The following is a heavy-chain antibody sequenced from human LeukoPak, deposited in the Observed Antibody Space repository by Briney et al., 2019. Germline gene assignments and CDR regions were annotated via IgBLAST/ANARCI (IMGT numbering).Heavy chain of an antibody. CDR1: GFTSTIYG. D-gene: IGHD3-10*01. CDR2: ISSSGSTI. Sequence: GGSLRLSCTASGFTSTIYGMTWVRQAPGKGLEWVSYISSSGSTIYYADSVKGRFTISRDNAKNSLYLQMNSLRAEDTAVYYCARGSRITMVRGVDGMDVWGQGTTVTVSS. CDR3: ARGSRITMVRGVDGMDV. V-gene: IGHV3-48*04. J-gene: IGHJ6*02.